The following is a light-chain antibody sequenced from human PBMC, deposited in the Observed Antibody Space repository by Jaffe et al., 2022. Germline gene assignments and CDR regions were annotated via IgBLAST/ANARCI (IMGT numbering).Light chain of an antibody. J-gene: IGKJ4*01. CDR1: QSVTTY. CDR2: DAS. V-gene: IGKV3-11*01. CDR3: QQRSNLGLT. Sequence: EIVLTQSPATLSLSPGERATLSCRASQSVTTYLAWYQQKPGQAPRLLIFDASNRATGIPARFSGSGSGTDFTLTISSLEPEDFALYYCQQRSNLGLTFGGGTKVEMK.